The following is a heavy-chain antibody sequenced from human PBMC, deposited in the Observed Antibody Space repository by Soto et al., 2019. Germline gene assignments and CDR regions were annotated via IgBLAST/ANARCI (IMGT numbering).Heavy chain of an antibody. CDR3: ARGRYCLTGRCFPNWFDS. CDR2: VFHSGTT. Sequence: SETLSLTCTVSGDSITSGTYYWSWIRQPPGKGLEWVGFVFHSGTTFYNPSLKSRVLMSADTSKNQFSLTVTSVTAADTAVYFCARGRYCLTGRCFPNWFDSWGQGTLVTVSS. J-gene: IGHJ5*01. V-gene: IGHV4-30-4*01. CDR1: GDSITSGTYY. D-gene: IGHD2-15*01.